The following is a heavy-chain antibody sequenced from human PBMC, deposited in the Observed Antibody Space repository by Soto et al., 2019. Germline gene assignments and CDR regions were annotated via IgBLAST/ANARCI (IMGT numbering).Heavy chain of an antibody. Sequence: GGSLRLSCAAAGFTFSSYSMNWVRQAPGKGLEWVSYISSSSSTIYYADSVKGRFTISRDNAKNSLYLQMNSLRAEDTAVYYCARVTILEWLPLSRPSDYWGQGTLVTASS. CDR2: ISSSSSTI. D-gene: IGHD3-3*01. CDR3: ARVTILEWLPLSRPSDY. J-gene: IGHJ4*02. V-gene: IGHV3-48*01. CDR1: GFTFSSYS.